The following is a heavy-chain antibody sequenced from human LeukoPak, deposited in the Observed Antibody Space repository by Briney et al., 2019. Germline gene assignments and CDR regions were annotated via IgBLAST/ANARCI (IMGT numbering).Heavy chain of an antibody. J-gene: IGHJ3*02. CDR1: GCTFSING. D-gene: IGHD3-10*02. V-gene: IGHV3-30*19. CDR3: VRDVLFAVGDTFDI. Sequence: GGSLRLSCTASGCTFSINGMHWVRQAPGKGLEWVAFIKSDETERYFVDSVRGRFTISRDNSKNTLYLQMSSLSAEDTAVYYCVRDVLFAVGDTFDIWGQGTMVTVS. CDR2: IKSDETER.